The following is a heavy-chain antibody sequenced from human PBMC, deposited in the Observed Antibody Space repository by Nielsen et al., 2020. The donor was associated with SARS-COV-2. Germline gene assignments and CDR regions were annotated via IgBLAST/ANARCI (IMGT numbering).Heavy chain of an antibody. Sequence: SETLSLTCTVSGGSISSGGYYWSWIRQHPGKGLEWIGYIYYSGSTYYNPSLKSRVTISVDTSKNQFSLKLSSVTAADTAVYYCARVEADPNYYYYYMDVWGKGTTVTVSS. CDR1: GGSISSGGYY. J-gene: IGHJ6*03. CDR3: ARVEADPNYYYYYMDV. V-gene: IGHV4-31*03. CDR2: IYYSGST.